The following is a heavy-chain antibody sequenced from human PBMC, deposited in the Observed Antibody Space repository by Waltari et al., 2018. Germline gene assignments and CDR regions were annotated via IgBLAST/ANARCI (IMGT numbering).Heavy chain of an antibody. V-gene: IGHV4-61*02. D-gene: IGHD3-9*01. CDR3: ARDEARYYDIMTGGGYYGLDV. CDR2: IFTSGST. J-gene: IGHJ6*02. Sequence: QVQLQESGPGLVRPSQTLSLTCPGSGGSISRGSVYWTWIRPPAGKGLEWVGHIFTSGSTKYNPALKSRVSVSLDTSENQFSLRLSSVTAADTAVYYCARDEARYYDIMTGGGYYGLDVWGQGTTVTVSS. CDR1: GGSISRGSVY.